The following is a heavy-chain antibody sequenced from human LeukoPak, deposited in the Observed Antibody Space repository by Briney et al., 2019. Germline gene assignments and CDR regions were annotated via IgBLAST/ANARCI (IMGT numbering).Heavy chain of an antibody. D-gene: IGHD2-2*02. CDR2: ISGSGGST. J-gene: IGHJ6*03. Sequence: SGGSLRLSCAASGFTFSGYAMSWVRQAPGKGLEWVSAISGSGGSTYYADSVKGRFTISRDNSKNTLYLQMNSLRAEDTAVYYCARRGYCSSTSCYTGDYYYYYMDVWGKGTTVTVSS. V-gene: IGHV3-23*01. CDR3: ARRGYCSSTSCYTGDYYYYYMDV. CDR1: GFTFSGYA.